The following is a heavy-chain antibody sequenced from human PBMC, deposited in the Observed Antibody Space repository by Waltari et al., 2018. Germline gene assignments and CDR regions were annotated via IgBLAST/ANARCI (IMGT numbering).Heavy chain of an antibody. CDR3: TREGGGKNYDFWSGSAFYYYYGMDV. CDR1: GFTFGDYA. V-gene: IGHV3-49*03. D-gene: IGHD3-3*01. Sequence: EVQLVESGGGLVQPGRSLRLSCTASGFTFGDYAMSWFRQAPGKGLEWVGFIRSKAYGGTTEYASSVKGRFTISRDDSKSIAYLQMNSLKTEDTAVYYCTREGGGKNYDFWSGSAFYYYYGMDVWGQGTTVTVSS. J-gene: IGHJ6*02. CDR2: IRSKAYGGTT.